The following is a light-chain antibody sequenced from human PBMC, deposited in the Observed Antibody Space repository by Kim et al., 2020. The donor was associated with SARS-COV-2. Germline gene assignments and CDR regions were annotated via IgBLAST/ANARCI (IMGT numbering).Light chain of an antibody. CDR2: AAS. CDR1: QGISNS. J-gene: IGKJ1*01. CDR3: QNYYNVPPWT. V-gene: IGKV1-27*01. Sequence: DIQMTQSPSSLSASVGDRVTITCRASQGISNSLAWYQQKPGKAPKLLIYAASALQSGVPSRFSGSGSGTDFTLTISSLQAEDVATYHCQNYYNVPPWTFGQGTKLEI.